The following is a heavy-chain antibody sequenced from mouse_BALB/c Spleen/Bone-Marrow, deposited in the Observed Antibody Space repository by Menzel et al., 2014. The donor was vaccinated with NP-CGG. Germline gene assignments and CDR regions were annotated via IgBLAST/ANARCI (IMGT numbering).Heavy chain of an antibody. CDR2: IYPGSGNT. D-gene: IGHD3-1*01. CDR1: GYTFTDYY. CDR3: ASLGRYAMDY. V-gene: IGHV1-84*02. Sequence: LQESGPELVKPGASVKISCKASGYTFTDYYISWVKQKPGQGLGWIGWIYPGSGNTKYNEKFKGKATLTVDTSSSTACMQLSRLTSEEAAVYFCASLGRYAMDYWGQGTSVTVSS. J-gene: IGHJ4*01.